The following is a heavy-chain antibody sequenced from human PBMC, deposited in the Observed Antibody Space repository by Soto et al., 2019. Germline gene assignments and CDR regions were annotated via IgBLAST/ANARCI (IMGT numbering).Heavy chain of an antibody. J-gene: IGHJ6*03. CDR3: ARHSDYYYMDV. Sequence: SETLSLTYTVSGGSISSYYWSWIRQPPGKGLEWIGYIYYSGSTNYNPSLKSRVTISVDTSKNQFSLKLSSVTAADTAVYYCARHSDYYYMDVWGKGTTVTVSS. D-gene: IGHD3-10*01. CDR2: IYYSGST. V-gene: IGHV4-59*08. CDR1: GGSISSYY.